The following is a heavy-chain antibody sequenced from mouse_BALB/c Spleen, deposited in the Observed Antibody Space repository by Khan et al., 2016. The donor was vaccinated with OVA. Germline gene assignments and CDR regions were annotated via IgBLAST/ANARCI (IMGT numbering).Heavy chain of an antibody. CDR1: GFNIKDYY. CDR2: IDPENGHT. D-gene: IGHD4-1*01. CDR3: PRSNLRYVDC. V-gene: IGHV14-1*02. J-gene: IGHJ2*01. Sequence: VQLKQSGSEVVRPGALVKLSCKASGFNIKDYYIHWVKQRPEQGLEWIGWIDPENGHTVYDPKFQAKATITADTSSNPAYLHLSSLTSEDTAVXYCPRSNLRYVDCWDQGTTLAVSS.